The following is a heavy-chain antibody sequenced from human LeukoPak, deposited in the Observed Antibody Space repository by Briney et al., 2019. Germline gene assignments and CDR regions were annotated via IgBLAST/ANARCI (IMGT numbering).Heavy chain of an antibody. CDR1: GFTVSSNY. J-gene: IGHJ6*04. Sequence: GGSLRLSCAASGFTVSSNYMGWVRQAPGKGLEWVSVIYSGGSTYYADSVKGRFTISRDNSKNTLYLQMNSLRAEDTAVYYCARGESDYYGMDVWGKGTTVTVSS. V-gene: IGHV3-53*01. CDR2: IYSGGST. CDR3: ARGESDYYGMDV.